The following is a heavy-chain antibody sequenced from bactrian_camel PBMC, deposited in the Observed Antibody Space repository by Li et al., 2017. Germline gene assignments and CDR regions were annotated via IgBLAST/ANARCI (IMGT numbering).Heavy chain of an antibody. J-gene: IGHJ4*01. V-gene: IGHV3S40*01. D-gene: IGHD6*01. CDR2: VNSGGGST. CDR1: GFTFSSYG. CDR3: AAQNPEDGSGWYDMKY. Sequence: VQLVESGGGLVQPGGSLRLSCAASGFTFSSYGMTWVRQAPGKGLEWVSGVNSGGGSTYYADSVKGRFTISKDNANAKVTMYLQMNNLKPEDTAVYYCAAQNPEDGSGWYDMKYWGPGTQVTVS.